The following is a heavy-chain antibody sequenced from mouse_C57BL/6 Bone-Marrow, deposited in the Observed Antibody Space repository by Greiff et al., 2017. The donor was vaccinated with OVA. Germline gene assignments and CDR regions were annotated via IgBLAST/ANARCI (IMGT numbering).Heavy chain of an antibody. D-gene: IGHD1-1*01. V-gene: IGHV1-5*01. J-gene: IGHJ1*03. CDR2: IYPGNSDT. CDR1: GYTFTSYW. CDR3: KRNYGSRDWYFDV. Sequence: VQLQQSGTVLARPGASVKMSCKTSGYTFTSYWMHWVKPRPGQGLEWLGAIYPGNSDTRYNQKFKGKATLTEVTSASTAYMELSSLTNEDSAVYDCKRNYGSRDWYFDVWGTGTTVTVSS.